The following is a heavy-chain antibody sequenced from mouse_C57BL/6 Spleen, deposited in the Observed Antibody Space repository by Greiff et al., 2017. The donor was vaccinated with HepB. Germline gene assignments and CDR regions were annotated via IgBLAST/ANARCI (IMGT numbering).Heavy chain of an antibody. J-gene: IGHJ1*03. CDR2: INPGSGGT. CDR3: ARTPTGYWYFDV. CDR1: GYAFTNYL. D-gene: IGHD1-1*01. Sequence: VQLQQSGAELVRPGTSVKVSCKASGYAFTNYLIEWVKQRPGQGLEWIGVINPGSGGTNYNEKFKGKATLTADKSSSTAYMQLSSLTSEDSAVYFCARTPTGYWYFDVWGTGTTVTVSS. V-gene: IGHV1-54*01.